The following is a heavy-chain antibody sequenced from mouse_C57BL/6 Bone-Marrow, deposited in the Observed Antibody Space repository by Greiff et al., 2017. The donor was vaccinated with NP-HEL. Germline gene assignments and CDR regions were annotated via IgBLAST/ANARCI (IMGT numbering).Heavy chain of an antibody. J-gene: IGHJ3*01. CDR2: IDPENGDT. CDR1: GFNIKDDY. V-gene: IGHV14-4*01. D-gene: IGHD2-4*01. Sequence: VQLQQSGAELVRPGASVKLTCTASGFNIKDDYMHWVKQRPEQGLEWIGWIDPENGDTEYASKFQGKATITADTSSNTAYLQLSSMTSEDTAVYYCTTPIYYDYVWFAYWGQGTLVTVSA. CDR3: TTPIYYDYVWFAY.